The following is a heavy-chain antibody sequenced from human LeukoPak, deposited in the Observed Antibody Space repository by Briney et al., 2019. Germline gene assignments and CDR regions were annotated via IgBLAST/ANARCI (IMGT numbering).Heavy chain of an antibody. D-gene: IGHD5-12*01. Sequence: GGSLRLSCAASGFTFSSYAMSWVRQAPGKGLEWVSAISGSGGSTYCADSVKGRFTISRDNSKNTLYLQTNSLRAEDTAVYYCAKDGVVIVATGSYWGQGTLVTVSS. J-gene: IGHJ4*02. CDR3: AKDGVVIVATGSY. CDR2: ISGSGGST. V-gene: IGHV3-23*01. CDR1: GFTFSSYA.